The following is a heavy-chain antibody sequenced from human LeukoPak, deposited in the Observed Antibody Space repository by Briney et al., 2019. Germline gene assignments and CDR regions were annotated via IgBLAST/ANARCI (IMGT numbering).Heavy chain of an antibody. D-gene: IGHD3-10*01. CDR1: GYTFTSYG. CDR3: ARGRRNPYYYGSGSYSV. Sequence: ASVKVSCKASGYTFTSYGISWVRQAPGQGLEWMGWISAYNGNTNYAQKLQGRVTMTTDTSTSTAYMELRSLRFDDTAVYYCARGRRNPYYYGSGSYSVWGQGTLVTVSS. J-gene: IGHJ4*02. V-gene: IGHV1-18*01. CDR2: ISAYNGNT.